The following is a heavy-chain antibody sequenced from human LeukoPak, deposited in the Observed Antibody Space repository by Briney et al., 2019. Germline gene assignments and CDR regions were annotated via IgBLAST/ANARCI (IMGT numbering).Heavy chain of an antibody. CDR1: GFTFSRSA. Sequence: GGSLRLSCAASGFTFSRSAMTWVRQTPGKGLDWVSSISSSGNTYYADSVKGRFTISRDKNMLYLQMNSLRAEDTAVYYCVKGRISEDGLDFWGQGTQVTVSS. J-gene: IGHJ4*02. CDR3: VKGRISEDGLDF. CDR2: ISSSGNT. D-gene: IGHD6-13*01. V-gene: IGHV3-23*01.